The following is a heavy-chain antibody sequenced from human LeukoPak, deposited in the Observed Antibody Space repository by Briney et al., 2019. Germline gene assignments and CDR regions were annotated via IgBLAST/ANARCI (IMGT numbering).Heavy chain of an antibody. J-gene: IGHJ4*02. CDR3: AKGRTVRGVIITQKYYFDY. D-gene: IGHD3-10*01. CDR1: GFTFSSYA. CDR2: ISGSGGST. Sequence: GGSLRLSCAASGFTFSSYAMSWVRQAPGKGLEWVSAISGSGGSTYYADSVKGRFTISRDNSKNTLYLQMSSLRAEDTAVYYCAKGRTVRGVIITQKYYFDYWGQGTLVTVSS. V-gene: IGHV3-23*01.